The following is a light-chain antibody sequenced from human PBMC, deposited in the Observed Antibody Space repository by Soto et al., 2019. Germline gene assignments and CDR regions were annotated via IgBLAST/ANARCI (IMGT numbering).Light chain of an antibody. CDR3: CSYAVTFYV. V-gene: IGLV2-11*01. Sequence: QSALTQPRSVSGSHGQSVTISCTGTSTDVGASNNVSWYQQLPGRAPKLMIYDVSERPSGVPDRFSGSKSGNTASLTISGLQADDEADYYCCSYAVTFYVFGTGTKGTVL. CDR2: DVS. J-gene: IGLJ1*01. CDR1: STDVGASNN.